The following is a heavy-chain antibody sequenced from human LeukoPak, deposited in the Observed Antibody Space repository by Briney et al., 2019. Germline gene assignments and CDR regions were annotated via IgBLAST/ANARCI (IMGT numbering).Heavy chain of an antibody. V-gene: IGHV1-69*04. CDR2: IIPILGIA. J-gene: IGHJ4*02. Sequence: SVKVSCKASGGTFSSYAISWVRQAPGQGLEWMGRIIPILGIANYAQKFQGRVTITADKSTSTAYMELSSLRSEDTAVYYCARMGRGRRGYGYGYVLDYWGQGTLVTVSS. CDR1: GGTFSSYA. D-gene: IGHD5-18*01. CDR3: ARMGRGRRGYGYGYVLDY.